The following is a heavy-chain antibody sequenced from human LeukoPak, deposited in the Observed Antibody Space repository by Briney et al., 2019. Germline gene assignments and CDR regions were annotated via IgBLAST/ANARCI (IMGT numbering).Heavy chain of an antibody. V-gene: IGHV1-2*02. CDR1: GGTFSSYA. D-gene: IGHD2-15*01. Sequence: ASVKVSCKASGGTFSSYAISWVRQAPGQGLEWMGWINPNSGGTNYAQKFQGRVTMTRDTSISTAYMELSRLRSDDTAVYYCARDSGAYCSGGSCYSRYNWFDPWGQGTLVTVSS. CDR2: INPNSGGT. J-gene: IGHJ5*02. CDR3: ARDSGAYCSGGSCYSRYNWFDP.